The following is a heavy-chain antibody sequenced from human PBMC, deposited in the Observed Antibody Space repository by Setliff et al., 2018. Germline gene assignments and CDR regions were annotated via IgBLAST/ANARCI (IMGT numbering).Heavy chain of an antibody. Sequence: ASVKVSCKASGYTLSKYYMHWVRQAPGQGLEWMGIINPSGGLTKYAQKFQGRVTMTSDTSTNTVYLEVSSLRSVDTAVYFCARDRFYNSWSGTSITAPHDAFDIWGQGTMVTVSS. D-gene: IGHD3-3*01. CDR2: INPSGGLT. CDR1: GYTLSKYY. CDR3: ARDRFYNSWSGTSITAPHDAFDI. V-gene: IGHV1-46*03. J-gene: IGHJ3*02.